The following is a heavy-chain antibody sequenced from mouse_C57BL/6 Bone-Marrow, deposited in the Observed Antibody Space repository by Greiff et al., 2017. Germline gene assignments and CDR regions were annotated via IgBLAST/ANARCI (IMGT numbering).Heavy chain of an antibody. J-gene: IGHJ4*01. CDR1: GYTFTSYW. CDR3: ARLGGYYVYYYAMDY. Sequence: VQRVESGAELVKPGASVKLSCKASGYTFTSYWMHWVKQRPGQGLEWIGMIHPNSGSTNYNEKFKSKATLTVDKSSSTAYMQLSSLTSEDSAVYYCARLGGYYVYYYAMDYWGQGTSVTVSS. D-gene: IGHD2-3*01. CDR2: IHPNSGST. V-gene: IGHV1-64*01.